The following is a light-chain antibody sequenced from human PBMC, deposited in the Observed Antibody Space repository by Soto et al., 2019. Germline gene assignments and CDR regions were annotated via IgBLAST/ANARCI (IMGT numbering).Light chain of an antibody. J-gene: IGKJ2*01. Sequence: EIVMTQSPATLSVSPGERATLSCRASQSVSSNLAWYQQKPGQAPRLLIYGASTRATGIPARFSGSGSGTEFTLTISSLQSEDFAVYFCQQYHSTPRTFGQGTKLEIK. CDR3: QQYHSTPRT. V-gene: IGKV3-15*01. CDR2: GAS. CDR1: QSVSSN.